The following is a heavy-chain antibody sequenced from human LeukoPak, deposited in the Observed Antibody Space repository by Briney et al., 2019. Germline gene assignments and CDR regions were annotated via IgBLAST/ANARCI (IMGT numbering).Heavy chain of an antibody. CDR3: ARERYDSSGYYYTYFDY. J-gene: IGHJ4*02. CDR1: GGTFSSYA. CDR2: IIPIFGIA. Sequence: SVEVSCKASGGTFSSYAISWVRQAPGQGLEWMGRIIPIFGIANYAQKFQGRVTITADKSTSTAYMELSSLRSEDTAVYYCARERYDSSGYYYTYFDYWGQGTLVTVSS. V-gene: IGHV1-69*04. D-gene: IGHD3-22*01.